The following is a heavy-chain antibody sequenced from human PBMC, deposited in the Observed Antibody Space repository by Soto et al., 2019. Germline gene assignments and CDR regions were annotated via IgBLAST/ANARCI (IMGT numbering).Heavy chain of an antibody. D-gene: IGHD5-12*01. J-gene: IGHJ4*02. CDR2: INHRGST. CDR3: ARGPWLRFSAEFDY. V-gene: IGHV4-34*01. CDR1: GGSFSGYY. Sequence: QVQLQQWGAGLLKPSETLSLTCAVYGGSFSGYYWSWIRQPPGKGLEWIGEINHRGSTNYKPSLKSRVTISVDTSKNQFSLKLSSVTAADTAVYYCARGPWLRFSAEFDYWGKGTLVTVSS.